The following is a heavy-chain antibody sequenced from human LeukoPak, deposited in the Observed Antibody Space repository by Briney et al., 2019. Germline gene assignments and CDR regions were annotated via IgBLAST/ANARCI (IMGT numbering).Heavy chain of an antibody. CDR3: AKEEWLLAVYFDY. CDR2: ISGSGVST. Sequence: GGSLRLSCAASGFTFSNYAMSWVRQAPGKGLEWVSTISGSGVSTYYADSVRGQFTISRDNSKNTLYLQMNSLRAEDTAVYYCAKEEWLLAVYFDYWGQGTLVTVSS. V-gene: IGHV3-23*01. CDR1: GFTFSNYA. D-gene: IGHD3-3*01. J-gene: IGHJ4*02.